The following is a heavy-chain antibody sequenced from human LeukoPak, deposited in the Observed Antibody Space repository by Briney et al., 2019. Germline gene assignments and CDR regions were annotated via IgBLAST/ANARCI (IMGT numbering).Heavy chain of an antibody. J-gene: IGHJ4*02. CDR3: VRDRRLYYYGSGIKTT. D-gene: IGHD3-10*01. CDR2: TSSSSSYI. CDR1: GFTFSSYS. V-gene: IGHV3-21*01. Sequence: GGSLRLSCAASGFTFSSYSMNWVRQAPGKGLEWVSSTSSSSSYIYYADSVKGRFTISRDNAKNSLYLQMNSLRAEDTAVYYCVRDRRLYYYGSGIKTTWGQGTLVTVSS.